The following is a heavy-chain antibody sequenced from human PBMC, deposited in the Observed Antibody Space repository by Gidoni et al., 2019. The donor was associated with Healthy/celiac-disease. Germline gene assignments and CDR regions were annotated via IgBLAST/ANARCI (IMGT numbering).Heavy chain of an antibody. CDR3: ARAGYSSSSGRGAVAVAYYYYYGMDV. CDR1: GFTFSSYG. CDR2: IWYDGSNK. V-gene: IGHV3-33*01. D-gene: IGHD6-19*01. J-gene: IGHJ6*02. Sequence: QVQLVESGGGVVQPGRSLRLSCAASGFTFSSYGRPWVRPAPGKGLEWVAVIWYDGSNKYYADSVKGRFTISRDNSKNTLYLQMNSLRAEDTAVYYCARAGYSSSSGRGAVAVAYYYYYGMDVWGQGTTVTVSS.